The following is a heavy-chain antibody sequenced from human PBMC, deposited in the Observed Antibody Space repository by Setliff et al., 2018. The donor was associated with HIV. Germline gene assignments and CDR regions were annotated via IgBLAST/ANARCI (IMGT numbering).Heavy chain of an antibody. Sequence: GGSLRLSCAASGFTVSGNFMTWVRQAPGKGLEWISIIYSVSSTYYADSVKGRFTMSRDTSKNTVFLQMNSLRVEDTAVYYCARERHSEGYNSAWGFDPWGPGTLVTVSS. D-gene: IGHD2-15*01. J-gene: IGHJ5*02. V-gene: IGHV3-53*01. CDR2: IYSVSST. CDR1: GFTVSGNF. CDR3: ARERHSEGYNSAWGFDP.